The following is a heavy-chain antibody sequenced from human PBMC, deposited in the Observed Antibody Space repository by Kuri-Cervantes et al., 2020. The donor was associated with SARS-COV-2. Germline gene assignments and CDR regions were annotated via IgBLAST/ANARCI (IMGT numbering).Heavy chain of an antibody. J-gene: IGHJ6*02. V-gene: IGHV3-53*05. CDR1: GFTVSSNY. D-gene: IGHD2-2*01. CDR3: AQDVQYCTRTSCSHYDYYGMDV. Sequence: GESLKISCAASGFTVSSNYMSWVRQAPGRGLEWVSVIYSGGSTYYADSVKGRFTISRDNSKNTLYLQMNSLRPEDTAVYYCAQDVQYCTRTSCSHYDYYGMDVWGQGTTVTVSS. CDR2: IYSGGST.